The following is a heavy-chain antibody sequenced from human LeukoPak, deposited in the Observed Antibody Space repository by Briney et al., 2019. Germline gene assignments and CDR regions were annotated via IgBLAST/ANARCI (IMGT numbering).Heavy chain of an antibody. CDR3: AKLDPSIVGAEYYFDY. CDR1: GFTFSSYW. V-gene: IGHV3-30*18. J-gene: IGHJ4*02. D-gene: IGHD1-26*01. CDR2: ISYDGSNK. Sequence: GGSLRLSCAASGFTFSSYWMSWVRQAPGKGLEWVAVISYDGSNKYYADSVKGRFTISRDNSKNTLYLQMNSLRAEDTAVYYCAKLDPSIVGAEYYFDYWGQGTLVTVSS.